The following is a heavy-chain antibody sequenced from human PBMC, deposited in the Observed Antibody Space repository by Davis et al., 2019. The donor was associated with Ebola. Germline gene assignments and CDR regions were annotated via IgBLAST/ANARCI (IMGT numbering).Heavy chain of an antibody. J-gene: IGHJ3*02. V-gene: IGHV4-59*08. Sequence: SETLSLTCTVSGGSISSYYWSWIRQPPGKGLEWIGYIYYSGSTNYNPSLKSRVTISVDTSKNQFSLKLSSVTAADTAVYYCARQRSTYYYDSSGYKAKPDAFDIWGQGTMVTVSS. D-gene: IGHD3-22*01. CDR1: GGSISSYY. CDR2: IYYSGST. CDR3: ARQRSTYYYDSSGYKAKPDAFDI.